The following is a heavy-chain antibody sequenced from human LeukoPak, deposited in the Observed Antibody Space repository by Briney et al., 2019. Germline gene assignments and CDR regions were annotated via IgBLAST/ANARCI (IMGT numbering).Heavy chain of an antibody. CDR1: GYSFSSYW. J-gene: IGHJ5*02. CDR2: IYPGNSHI. V-gene: IGHV5-51*01. Sequence: ESLKTSCKGSGYSFSSYWSGWVRQMPGKGLEWVGIIYPGNSHIRYSPSFQGQVTISADKSISTAYLQWSSLKVSATAIYYCARHGEDSYDSSSDYPNNWFDPGGQGTLVTVSS. D-gene: IGHD3-3*01. CDR3: ARHGEDSYDSSSDYPNNWFDP.